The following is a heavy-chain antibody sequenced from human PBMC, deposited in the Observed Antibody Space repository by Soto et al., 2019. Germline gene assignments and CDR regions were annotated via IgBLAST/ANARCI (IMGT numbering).Heavy chain of an antibody. Sequence: QLQLQESGSGLVKPSQTLSLTCAVSGASINNGDYSWSWIRQPPGKGLEWIGYISHSGNTYYNPSLKSRVTISVDTSKNQFSLKLSSVTAADTAVYYCARGERGGCSSTSCYHYYYGMDVWGQGTTVTVSS. CDR2: ISHSGNT. D-gene: IGHD2-2*01. CDR1: GASINNGDYS. J-gene: IGHJ6*02. V-gene: IGHV4-30-2*01. CDR3: ARGERGGCSSTSCYHYYYGMDV.